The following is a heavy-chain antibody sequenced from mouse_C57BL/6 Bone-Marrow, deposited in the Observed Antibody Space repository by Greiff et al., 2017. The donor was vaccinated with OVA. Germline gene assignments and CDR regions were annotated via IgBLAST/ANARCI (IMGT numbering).Heavy chain of an antibody. Sequence: EVQLVESGGGLVKPGGSLKLSCAASGFTFSDYGMHWVRQAPEKGLEWVAYISSGSSTIYYADTVKGRFTISRDNAKNTLFLQMTSLRSEDTAMYYCARPSYSPFAYWGQGTLVTVSA. CDR3: ARPSYSPFAY. D-gene: IGHD2-12*01. J-gene: IGHJ3*01. V-gene: IGHV5-17*01. CDR1: GFTFSDYG. CDR2: ISSGSSTI.